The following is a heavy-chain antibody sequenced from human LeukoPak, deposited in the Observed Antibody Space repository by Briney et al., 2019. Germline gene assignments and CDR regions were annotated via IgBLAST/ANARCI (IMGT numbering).Heavy chain of an antibody. CDR1: GFAFSSYG. J-gene: IGHJ4*02. Sequence: GGSLRLSCAASGFAFSSYGMNWVRQAPGKGLEWLSYLSNTGNIHYAQSVKGRFTISRDNAKNSLYLQMDGLRAEDTAVYYCARRGDTPMIGDHWGQGILVTVAS. CDR3: ARRGDTPMIGDH. V-gene: IGHV3-48*01. CDR2: LSNTGNI. D-gene: IGHD5-18*01.